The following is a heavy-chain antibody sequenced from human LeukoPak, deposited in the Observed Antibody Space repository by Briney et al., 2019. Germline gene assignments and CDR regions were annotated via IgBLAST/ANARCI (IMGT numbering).Heavy chain of an antibody. CDR2: IYHSGST. V-gene: IGHV4-4*02. D-gene: IGHD4-23*01. CDR1: GGSISSSNW. J-gene: IGHJ4*02. CDR3: ARDPPVVRGNSAPGDY. Sequence: PSETLSLTCAVSGGSISSSNWWSWVRQPPGKGLEWIGEIYHSGSTNYNPSLKSRVTISVDKSKNQFSLKLSSVTAADTAVYYCARDPPVVRGNSAPGDYWGQGTLVTVSS.